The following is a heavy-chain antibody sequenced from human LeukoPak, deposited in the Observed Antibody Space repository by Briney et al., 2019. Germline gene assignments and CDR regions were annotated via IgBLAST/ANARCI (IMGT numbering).Heavy chain of an antibody. J-gene: IGHJ5*02. D-gene: IGHD4-11*01. CDR2: INHSGST. Sequence: SETLSLTCAVSGVSISDTKWWSWVRQPPGKGLEWIGEINHSGSTNYNPFLKSRVTISLDTSKNQFSLRLSSVTAADTAVYYCARDRPVTGANWFDPWGQGALVTVSS. CDR1: GVSISDTKW. CDR3: ARDRPVTGANWFDP. V-gene: IGHV4-4*02.